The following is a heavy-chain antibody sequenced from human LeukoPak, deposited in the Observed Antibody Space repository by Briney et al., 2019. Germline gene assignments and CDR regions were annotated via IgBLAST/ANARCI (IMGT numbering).Heavy chain of an antibody. D-gene: IGHD4-17*01. J-gene: IGHJ6*02. CDR1: GGSISSYY. Sequence: PSETLSLTCTVSGGSISSYYWSWIRQPPGKGLEWIGYIYYSGSTNYNPSLKSRVTISVDTSKNQFSLKLSSVTAADTAVYYCARHAGGDYPPYYYDGMDVWGQGTTVTVSS. CDR2: IYYSGST. CDR3: ARHAGGDYPPYYYDGMDV. V-gene: IGHV4-59*08.